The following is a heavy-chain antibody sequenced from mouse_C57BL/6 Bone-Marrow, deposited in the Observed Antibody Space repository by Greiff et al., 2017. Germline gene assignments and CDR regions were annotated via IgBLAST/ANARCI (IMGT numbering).Heavy chain of an antibody. CDR3: ARDYGRGYWYFDV. J-gene: IGHJ1*03. CDR1: GYAFSSSW. D-gene: IGHD1-1*01. V-gene: IGHV1-82*01. CDR2: IYPGDGDT. Sequence: VQLQQSGPELVKPGASVKISCKASGYAFSSSWMNWVKQRPGKGLEWIGRIYPGDGDTNYNGKFKGKATLTADKSSSTAYMQLRSLTSEDSAVYVGARDYGRGYWYFDVWGTGTTVTVSS.